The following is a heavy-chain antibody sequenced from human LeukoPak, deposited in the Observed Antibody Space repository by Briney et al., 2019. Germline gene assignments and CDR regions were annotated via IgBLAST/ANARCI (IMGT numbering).Heavy chain of an antibody. V-gene: IGHV3-30*18. CDR2: ISYDGSNK. CDR3: AKTAGEQWLAMSLGY. CDR1: GFTFSSYG. J-gene: IGHJ4*02. Sequence: GGSLRLSCAASGFTFSSYGMHWVRQAPGKGLEWVAVISYDGSNKYYADSVKGRFTISRDNSKNTLYLDMTSLRAEDTAVFYCAKTAGEQWLAMSLGYWGQGTLVTVSS. D-gene: IGHD6-19*01.